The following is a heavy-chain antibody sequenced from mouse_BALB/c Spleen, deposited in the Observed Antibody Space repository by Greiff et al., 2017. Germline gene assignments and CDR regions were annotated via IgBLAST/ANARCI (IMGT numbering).Heavy chain of an antibody. V-gene: IGHV1-12*01. CDR2: IYPGNGDT. CDR1: GYTFTSYN. J-gene: IGHJ3*01. D-gene: IGHD2-2*01. CDR3: ARLGYGYAWFAY. Sequence: QPGAELVKPGASVKMSCKASGYTFTSYNMHWVKQTPGQGLEWIGAIYPGNGDTSYNQKFKGKATLTADKSSSTAYMQLSSLTSEDSAVYYCARLGYGYAWFAYWGQGTLVTVSA.